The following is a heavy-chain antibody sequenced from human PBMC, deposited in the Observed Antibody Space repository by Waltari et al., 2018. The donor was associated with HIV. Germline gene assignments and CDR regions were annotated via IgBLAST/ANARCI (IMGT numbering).Heavy chain of an antibody. CDR2: IYYSGST. D-gene: IGHD4-17*01. J-gene: IGHJ5*02. Sequence: QLQLQESGPGLVKPSETLSLTCTVSGGSISSSSYYWGWLRQPPGKGLEWIGSIYYSGSTYYNPSLKSRVTISVDTSKNQFSLKLSSVTAADTAVYYCARHDGDYYWFDPWGQGTLVTVSS. CDR3: ARHDGDYYWFDP. V-gene: IGHV4-39*01. CDR1: GGSISSSSYY.